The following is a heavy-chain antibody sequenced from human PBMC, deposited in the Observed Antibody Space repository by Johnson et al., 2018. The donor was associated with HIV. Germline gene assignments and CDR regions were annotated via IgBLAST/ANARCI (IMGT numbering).Heavy chain of an antibody. D-gene: IGHD2-8*01. V-gene: IGHV3-49*04. CDR2: IRSKAYGGTT. Sequence: VQLVESGGGLVQPGRSLRLSCTASGFTFADYAMSWVRQATGKGLEWVGFIRSKAYGGTTEYAASVKGRFTISRDDSKGIAYVQMKSLKTEDTAVYYCYRGVRGYGGGLYMWGQGKMVTVSS. CDR1: GFTFADYA. CDR3: YRGVRGYGGGLYM. J-gene: IGHJ3*02.